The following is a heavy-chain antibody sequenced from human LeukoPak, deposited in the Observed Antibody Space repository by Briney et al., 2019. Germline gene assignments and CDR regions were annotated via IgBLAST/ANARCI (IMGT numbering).Heavy chain of an antibody. CDR2: INEDGSQK. CDR1: GFTFSNYW. V-gene: IGHV3-7*04. D-gene: IGHD1-26*01. CDR3: ARGVGAGY. J-gene: IGHJ4*02. Sequence: GGSLRLSCPASGFTFSNYWMNWVRQAPGKGLEWVANINEDGSQKYYVDSVKGRFTISRDNAKNSLYLQMNSLRAEDTAVYYCARGVGAGYWGQGTLVTVSS.